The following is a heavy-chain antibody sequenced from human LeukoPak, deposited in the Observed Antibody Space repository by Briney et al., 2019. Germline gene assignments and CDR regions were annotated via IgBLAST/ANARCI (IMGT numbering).Heavy chain of an antibody. D-gene: IGHD1-1*01. CDR1: GFTFSSYN. CDR3: ARLFRDVTTFDY. J-gene: IGHJ4*02. CDR2: ISWNSGSI. V-gene: IGHV3-48*04. Sequence: GGSLRLSCAASGFTFSSYNMNWVRQAPGKGLEWVSGISWNSGSIGYADSVEGRFTISRDNAKNSLYLQMNSLRAEDTAVYYCARLFRDVTTFDYWGQGTLVTVSS.